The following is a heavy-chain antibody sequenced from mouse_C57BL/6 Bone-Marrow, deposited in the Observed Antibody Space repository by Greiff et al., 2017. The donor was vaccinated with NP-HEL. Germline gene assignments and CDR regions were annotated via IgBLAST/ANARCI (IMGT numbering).Heavy chain of an antibody. CDR2: IDPSDSYT. CDR3: ARLRYYGKAY. CDR1: GYTFTSYW. J-gene: IGHJ3*01. D-gene: IGHD1-1*01. Sequence: VQLQQSGAELVRPGTSVKLSCKASGYTFTSYWMHWVKQRPGQGLEWIGVIDPSDSYTNYNQKFKGKATLTVDTSSSTAYMQLSSLTSEDSAVYYCARLRYYGKAYWGQGTLVTVSA. V-gene: IGHV1-59*01.